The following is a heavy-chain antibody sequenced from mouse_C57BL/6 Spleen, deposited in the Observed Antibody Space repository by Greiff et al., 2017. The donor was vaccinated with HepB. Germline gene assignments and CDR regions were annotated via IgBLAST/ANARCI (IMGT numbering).Heavy chain of an antibody. CDR2: IDPSDSYT. J-gene: IGHJ4*01. Sequence: QVQLQQPGAELVKPGASVKLSCKASGYTFTSYWMQWVKQRPGPGLEWIGEIDPSDSYTNYNQKFKGKATLTVDTSSSTAYMQLSSLTSEDSAVYYCARGLDYAMDYWGQGTSVTVSS. CDR3: ARGLDYAMDY. CDR1: GYTFTSYW. V-gene: IGHV1-50*01.